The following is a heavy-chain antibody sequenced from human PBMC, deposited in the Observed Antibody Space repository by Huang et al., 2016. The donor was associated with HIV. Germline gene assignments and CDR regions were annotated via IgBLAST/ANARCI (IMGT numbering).Heavy chain of an antibody. J-gene: IGHJ4*02. Sequence: QIHLVQSGPEVKQPGASVKVSCKASGYKFHIYAIKGVRKTPGQVLEWKGWISGDNVSTRFAQKFQDRLTMTTDVSTSTAYLELRSLRLDDTAVYYCARTKGEFDFWGQGALVTVSS. CDR3: ARTKGEFDF. V-gene: IGHV1-18*04. CDR2: ISGDNVST. CDR1: GYKFHIYA. D-gene: IGHD3-16*01.